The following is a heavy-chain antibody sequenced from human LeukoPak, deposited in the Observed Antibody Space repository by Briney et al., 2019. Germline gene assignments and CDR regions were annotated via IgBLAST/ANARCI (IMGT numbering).Heavy chain of an antibody. CDR1: GYSFTSYW. D-gene: IGHD6-19*01. V-gene: IGHV1-3*01. Sequence: GESLKISCKGSGYSFTSYWIGWVRQAPGQRLEWMGWINAGNGNTKYSQKFQGRVTITRDTSASTAYMELSRLRSDDTAVYYCARVVLYSSGWYDYYYYGMDVWGQGTTVTVSS. CDR2: INAGNGNT. CDR3: ARVVLYSSGWYDYYYYGMDV. J-gene: IGHJ6*02.